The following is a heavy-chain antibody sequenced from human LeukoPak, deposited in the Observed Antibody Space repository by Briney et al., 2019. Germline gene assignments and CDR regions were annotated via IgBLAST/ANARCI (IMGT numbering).Heavy chain of an antibody. CDR2: NSGSSSYM. CDR1: GFPFSSYA. D-gene: IGHD6-13*01. Sequence: PGGSLRLSCAASGFPFSSYAMTWVRQAPGKGLEWVSSNSGSSSYMYYVDSVKGRFTISRDNAKNSLYLQMNSLRAEDTAVYYCASGLEKQLVGVDHWGQGTLVTVSS. CDR3: ASGLEKQLVGVDH. J-gene: IGHJ4*02. V-gene: IGHV3-21*01.